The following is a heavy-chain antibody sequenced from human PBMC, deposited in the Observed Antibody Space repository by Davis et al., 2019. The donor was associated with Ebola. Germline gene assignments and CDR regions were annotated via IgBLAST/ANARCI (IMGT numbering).Heavy chain of an antibody. Sequence: AASVKVSCKASGYTFTDYYIQWVRQAPGQGLEWLGYINPNSGGTHYAQKFQGSVTLTRDTSISTAYMELSSLTSDDTAVYYCATNDYGAYLYFLHWGQGTLVTVSS. CDR3: ATNDYGAYLYFLH. CDR1: GYTFTDYY. V-gene: IGHV1-2*04. D-gene: IGHD4-17*01. J-gene: IGHJ1*01. CDR2: INPNSGGT.